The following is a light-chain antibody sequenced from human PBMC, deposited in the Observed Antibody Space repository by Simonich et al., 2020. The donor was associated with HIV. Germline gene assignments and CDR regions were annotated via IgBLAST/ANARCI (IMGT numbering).Light chain of an antibody. CDR2: DVT. CDR3: SSYTSFTVV. J-gene: IGLJ2*01. Sequence: QSALTQPASVSGSPGQSITISCTGTCSVVGSYNLVSWYQPHPGKAPQLIIYDVTKRPSGGSNRFSASKSGNTASLTISGLQAEDEADYYCSSYTSFTVVFGGGTKLTVL. CDR1: CSVVGSYNL. V-gene: IGLV2-14*02.